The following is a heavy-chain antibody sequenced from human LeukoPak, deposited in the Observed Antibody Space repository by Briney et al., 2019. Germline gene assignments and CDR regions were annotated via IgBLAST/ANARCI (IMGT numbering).Heavy chain of an antibody. CDR1: GGSFSGDY. CDR3: QYYDFWSGYLDF. V-gene: IGHV4-34*01. Sequence: SETLSLTCAVYGGSFSGDYWSWIRQPPGKGLEWIGEINHSGSSNYNPSLKSRVTISVDTSKNQFSLKLSSVTAADTAVYYCQYYDFWSGYLDFWGQGTLVTVSS. CDR2: INHSGSS. D-gene: IGHD3-3*01. J-gene: IGHJ4*02.